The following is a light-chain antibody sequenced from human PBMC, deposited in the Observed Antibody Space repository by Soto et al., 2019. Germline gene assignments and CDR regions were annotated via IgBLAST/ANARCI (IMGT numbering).Light chain of an antibody. CDR1: SSDVGTYNL. CDR3: CSYAGSSTYV. V-gene: IGLV2-23*01. CDR2: AGS. J-gene: IGLJ1*01. Sequence: QSALTQPASVSGSPGQSITISCTGTSSDVGTYNLVSWYQHHPGKAPKLMIYAGSERPSGVSSCFSGFKSGSTASLTISGLQAEDEADYYCCSYAGSSTYVFGTGTKLTVL.